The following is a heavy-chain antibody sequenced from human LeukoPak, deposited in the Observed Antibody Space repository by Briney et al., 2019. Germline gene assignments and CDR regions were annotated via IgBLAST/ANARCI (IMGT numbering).Heavy chain of an antibody. CDR1: GFTLSRYW. CDR3: ARAALRGSSVFDY. V-gene: IGHV3-7*01. J-gene: IGHJ4*02. D-gene: IGHD3-10*01. Sequence: GGSLRLAWAASGFTLSRYWMSWVSQAAGKVLEWETYIKKDGSENLYVDSVKGRFTISRDNAKNSLYLQMNSLTAGDTAVYYCARAALRGSSVFDYWGQGTLVTVSS. CDR2: IKKDGSEN.